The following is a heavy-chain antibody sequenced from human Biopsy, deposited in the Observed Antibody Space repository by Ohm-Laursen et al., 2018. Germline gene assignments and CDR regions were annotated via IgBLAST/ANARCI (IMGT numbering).Heavy chain of an antibody. V-gene: IGHV1-8*02. Sequence: SVKVSCNVSGYTFISYGISWVRQAPGQGLEWMGWINPYNDDTHYAQKFQGRVTMTRNTSISTAYMELNSLRSEDTAVYYCARGSFWFGGNYYYYGMDVWGQGTTVTVSS. D-gene: IGHD3-10*01. CDR1: GYTFISYG. CDR2: INPYNDDT. J-gene: IGHJ6*02. CDR3: ARGSFWFGGNYYYYGMDV.